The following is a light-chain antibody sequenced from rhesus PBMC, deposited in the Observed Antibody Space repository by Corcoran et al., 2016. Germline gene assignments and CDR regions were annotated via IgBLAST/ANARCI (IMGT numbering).Light chain of an antibody. V-gene: IGKV1S14*01. CDR2: YES. CDR1: QGISNY. J-gene: IGKJ4*01. CDR3: QQHNAYPPT. Sequence: DIQMTQSPSSLSASVGDPVTITCRASQGISNYLAWYQQKRGKAPKPLRSYESHLESGVPSRFSGSGSVNEVTITNSRLRPEDLGIYYCQQHNAYPPTFGGGTKVEIK.